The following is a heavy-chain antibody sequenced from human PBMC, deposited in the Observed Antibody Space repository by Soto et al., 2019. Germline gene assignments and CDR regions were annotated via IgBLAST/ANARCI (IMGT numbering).Heavy chain of an antibody. D-gene: IGHD1-1*01. CDR3: ARGTYFDC. J-gene: IGHJ4*02. Sequence: QVQLVQSGTEVKKPGASVKVSCKASGYIMTTYGVSWVRQAPGQGLEWVGWISAYNDHTNYAQKFQGRVTMTTDTSTSTAYMELRSLRSDDTAVYYCARGTYFDCWGQGTLVTVSS. CDR2: ISAYNDHT. CDR1: GYIMTTYG. V-gene: IGHV1-18*01.